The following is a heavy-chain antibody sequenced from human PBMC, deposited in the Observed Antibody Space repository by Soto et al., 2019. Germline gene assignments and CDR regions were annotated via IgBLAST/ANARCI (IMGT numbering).Heavy chain of an antibody. D-gene: IGHD6-19*01. V-gene: IGHV3-11*01. Sequence: QVQLVESGGGLVQPGGSLRLSCAASGFTFGDYEMSWIRQAAGKGPEWDSILSRSGNTIYYADSVKGRFSIARDNAENSLYLQMESLRVKDTATYCCARSSDWYEADAVDMWGQGTMVTVSA. J-gene: IGHJ3*02. CDR1: GFTFGDYE. CDR3: ARSSDWYEADAVDM. CDR2: LSRSGNTI.